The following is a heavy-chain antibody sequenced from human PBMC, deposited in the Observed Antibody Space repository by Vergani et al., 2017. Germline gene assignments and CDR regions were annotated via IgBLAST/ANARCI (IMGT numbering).Heavy chain of an antibody. V-gene: IGHV1-18*01. Sequence: QVQLVQSGAEVKKPGASVKVSCKASGYTFTSYSFNWVRQAPGQGLEWMGWISAYNGNTNYAQKLQGRVTMTTDTSTSTAYMELRSLRSDDTAVYYCASRDPNRGYSYGFDYWGQGTLVTVSS. D-gene: IGHD5-18*01. CDR2: ISAYNGNT. CDR3: ASRDPNRGYSYGFDY. J-gene: IGHJ4*02. CDR1: GYTFTSYS.